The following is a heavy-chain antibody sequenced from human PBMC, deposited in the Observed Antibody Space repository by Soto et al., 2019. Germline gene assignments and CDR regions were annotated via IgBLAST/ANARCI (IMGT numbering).Heavy chain of an antibody. V-gene: IGHV3-23*01. Sequence: GGSLRLSXAASGFTFSSYAMSWVRQAPGKGLEWVSAISGSGGSTYYADSVKGRFTISRDNSKNTLYLQMNSLTAEDTAVYYCAKEGRTYYDFWSGTNYYGMDVWGQGTTVTVSS. CDR3: AKEGRTYYDFWSGTNYYGMDV. CDR2: ISGSGGST. CDR1: GFTFSSYA. J-gene: IGHJ6*02. D-gene: IGHD3-3*01.